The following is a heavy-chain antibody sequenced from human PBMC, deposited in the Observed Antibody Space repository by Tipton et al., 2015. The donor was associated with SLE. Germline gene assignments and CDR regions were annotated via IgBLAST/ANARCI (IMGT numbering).Heavy chain of an antibody. V-gene: IGHV3-21*01. CDR3: ARDWFGRGLLGVFDY. J-gene: IGHJ4*02. D-gene: IGHD2-21*02. Sequence: SLRLSCAASGFTFSQYAMNWVRQAPGKGLEWVSGISGRGGTTLYADSVKGRFTISRDNAKNSLYLQMNSLRAEDTAVYYCARDWFGRGLLGVFDYWGQGTLVTVSS. CDR1: GFTFSQYA. CDR2: ISGRGGTT.